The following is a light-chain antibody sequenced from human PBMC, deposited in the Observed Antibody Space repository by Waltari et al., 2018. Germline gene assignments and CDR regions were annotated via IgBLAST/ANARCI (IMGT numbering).Light chain of an antibody. Sequence: SFELTQPPSVSMSPGQTASLTCSGDLLGNKYASWYQHKPGQSPLLVIYQDTKRPSGIPERFSGSKSGNAATLTISGTQAMDEADYYCQALGTGAWVFGGGTKLTVL. CDR1: LLGNKY. CDR2: QDT. J-gene: IGLJ3*02. CDR3: QALGTGAWV. V-gene: IGLV3-1*01.